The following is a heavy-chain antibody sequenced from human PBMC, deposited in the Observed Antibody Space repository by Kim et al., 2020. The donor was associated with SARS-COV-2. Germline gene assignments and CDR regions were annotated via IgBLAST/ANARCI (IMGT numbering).Heavy chain of an antibody. CDR1: GYTFTGYY. D-gene: IGHD4-4*01. CDR2: INPNSGGT. J-gene: IGHJ6*02. V-gene: IGHV1-2*02. Sequence: ASVKVSCKASGYTFTGYYMHWVRQAPGQGLEWMGWINPNSGGTNYAQKFQGRVTMTRDTSISTAYMELSRLRSDDTAVYYCARARMTTGGYYYYYGMDVWGQGTTVTVSS. CDR3: ARARMTTGGYYYYYGMDV.